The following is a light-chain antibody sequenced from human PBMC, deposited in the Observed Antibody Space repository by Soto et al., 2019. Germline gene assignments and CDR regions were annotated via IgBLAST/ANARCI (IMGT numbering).Light chain of an antibody. Sequence: EVLLTQSPATLALSPGERATLSCRASQSVNIALAWYQQKPGQAPRPLICDGSNRATGIPARFTGSESGTDFTLTISSLQPEDFGVYYCPLGRPRITFGQGTRLQIK. V-gene: IGKV3-11*01. CDR1: QSVNIA. CDR2: DGS. J-gene: IGKJ5*01. CDR3: PLGRPRIT.